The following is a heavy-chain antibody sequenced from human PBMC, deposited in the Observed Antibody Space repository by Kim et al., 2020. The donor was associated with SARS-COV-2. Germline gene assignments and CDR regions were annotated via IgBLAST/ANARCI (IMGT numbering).Heavy chain of an antibody. CDR2: ISYDGSNK. J-gene: IGHJ3*01. CDR3: ARDYNLYYYDSSGPNAF. D-gene: IGHD3-22*01. V-gene: IGHV3-30*04. CDR1: GFTFSSYA. Sequence: GGSLRLSCAASGFTFSSYAMHWVRQAPGKGLEWVAVISYDGSNKYYADSVKGRFTISRDNSKNTLYLQMNSLRAEDTDVYYCARDYNLYYYDSSGPNAF.